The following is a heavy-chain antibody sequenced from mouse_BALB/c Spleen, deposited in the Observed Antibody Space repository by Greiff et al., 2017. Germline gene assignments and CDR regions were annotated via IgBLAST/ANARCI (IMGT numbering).Heavy chain of an antibody. CDR3: ALSYGNYVLDY. D-gene: IGHD2-1*01. J-gene: IGHJ4*01. Sequence: EVMLVESGAELVKPGASVKLSCTASGFNIKDTYMHWVKQRPEQGLEWIGRIDPANGNTKYDPKFQGKATITADTSSNTAYLQLSSLTSEDTAVYYCALSYGNYVLDYWGQGTSVTVSS. V-gene: IGHV14-3*02. CDR1: GFNIKDTY. CDR2: IDPANGNT.